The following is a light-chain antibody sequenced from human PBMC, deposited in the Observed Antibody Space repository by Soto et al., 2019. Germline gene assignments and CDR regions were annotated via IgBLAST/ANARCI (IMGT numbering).Light chain of an antibody. CDR2: GAS. CDR3: QQRSNWPT. CDR1: QSISSNF. J-gene: IGKJ4*01. V-gene: IGKV3-11*01. Sequence: EIVLTQSPGTLSLSPGEGATLSCRASQSISSNFLAWYQQKRGQAPRLLIHGASNRATGIPARFSGSGSGTDFTLTISSLEPEDFAVYYCQQRSNWPTFGGGTKVDIK.